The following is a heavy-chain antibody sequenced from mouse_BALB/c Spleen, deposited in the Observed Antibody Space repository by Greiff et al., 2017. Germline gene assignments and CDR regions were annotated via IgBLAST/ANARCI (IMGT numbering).Heavy chain of an antibody. V-gene: IGHV14-3*02. D-gene: IGHD2-1*01. J-gene: IGHJ2*01. CDR1: GFNIKDTY. CDR3: AGGNYLFDY. CDR2: IDPANGNT. Sequence: EVQVVESGAELVKPGASVKLSCTASGFNIKDTYMHWVKQRPEQGLEWIGRIDPANGNTKYDPKFQGKATITADTSSNTAYLQLSSLTSEDTAVYYCAGGNYLFDYWGQGTTLTVSS.